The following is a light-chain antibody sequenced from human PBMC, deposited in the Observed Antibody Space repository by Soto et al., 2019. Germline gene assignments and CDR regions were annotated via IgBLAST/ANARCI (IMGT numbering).Light chain of an antibody. V-gene: IGKV1-27*01. CDR3: PT. J-gene: IGKJ4*01. Sequence: DIQLTQSPSSLSASVGDRVTITCRASQAISSYLAWYQQKPGKVPELLIYATSTLQSGAPSRFSGSGSGTDFTLTISSLQPDCHKYNHAPTFGGGTKVEIK. CDR2: ATS. CDR1: QAISSY.